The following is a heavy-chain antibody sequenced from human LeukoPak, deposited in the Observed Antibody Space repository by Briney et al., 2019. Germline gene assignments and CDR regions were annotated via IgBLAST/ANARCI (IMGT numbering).Heavy chain of an antibody. J-gene: IGHJ4*02. CDR1: GGTFSSYT. CDR3: ARAKYYGSGSYYKGAYYFDY. D-gene: IGHD3-10*01. V-gene: IGHV1-69*06. Sequence: SVEVSCKASGGTFSSYTISWVRRAPGQGLEWMGGIIPIFGAANYAQKFQGRVTTTADKSTSTAYMELSSLRSEDTAVYYCARAKYYGSGSYYKGAYYFDYWGQGTLVTVSS. CDR2: IIPIFGAA.